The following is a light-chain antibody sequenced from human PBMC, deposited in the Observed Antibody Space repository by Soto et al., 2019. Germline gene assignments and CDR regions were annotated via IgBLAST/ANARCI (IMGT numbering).Light chain of an antibody. CDR3: QHHTT. Sequence: DIQMTQSPSTLSASVGDRVTITRRASQTISSWLAWYQQKPGKAPKLLIYKSCSLESGVPSRFSGSGSGTEFIFPISSLQLDDFVTCDCQHHTTFGQETKLETK. V-gene: IGKV1-5*03. J-gene: IGKJ1*01. CDR1: QTISSW. CDR2: KSC.